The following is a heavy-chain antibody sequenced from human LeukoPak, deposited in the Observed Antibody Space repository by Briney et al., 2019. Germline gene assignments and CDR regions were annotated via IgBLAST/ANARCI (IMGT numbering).Heavy chain of an antibody. CDR1: GFTFSSYS. CDR2: ISSSSSYI. Sequence: GGSLRLSCAASGFTFSSYSMNWVRQAPGKGLEWVSSISSSSSYIYYADSVKGRFTISRDNAKNSLYLQMNSLRAEDTAVYYCARGGFALNVPVVGLNWFDPWGQGTLVTVSS. CDR3: ARGGFALNVPVVGLNWFDP. D-gene: IGHD2-2*01. J-gene: IGHJ5*02. V-gene: IGHV3-21*01.